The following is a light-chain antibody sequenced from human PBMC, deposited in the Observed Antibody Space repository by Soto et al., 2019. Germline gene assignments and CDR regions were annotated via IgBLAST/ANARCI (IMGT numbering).Light chain of an antibody. V-gene: IGLV2-14*02. Sequence: QSVLTQPASVSGSPGQSITISCTGTSTDPATYDLVSWYQQHPGKAPQLIIYEVAKRPSGVSARFSGSQSGDTASLTVSGLQAEDEADYYCSSFTGASTIFGTGTKLTVL. J-gene: IGLJ1*01. CDR3: SSFTGASTI. CDR2: EVA. CDR1: STDPATYDL.